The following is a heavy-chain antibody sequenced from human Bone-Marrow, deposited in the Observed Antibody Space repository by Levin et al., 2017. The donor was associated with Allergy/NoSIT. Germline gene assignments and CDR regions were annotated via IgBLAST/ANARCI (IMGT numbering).Heavy chain of an antibody. V-gene: IGHV4-30-4*01. CDR1: GASIGIGDYY. CDR2: IYNSGNT. D-gene: IGHD3-3*01. Sequence: LRLSCTVSGASIGIGDYYWSWIRQPPGKGLEWIGYIYNSGNTYYNPSLKSRLIISIDTSKNQFSLKLSSVTAADTAVYFCARGGYYDFLSGPDSWGQGTLARVSS. CDR3: ARGGYYDFLSGPDS. J-gene: IGHJ4*02.